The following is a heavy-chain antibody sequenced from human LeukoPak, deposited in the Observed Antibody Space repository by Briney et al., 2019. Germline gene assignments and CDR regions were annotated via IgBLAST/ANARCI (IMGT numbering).Heavy chain of an antibody. V-gene: IGHV3-74*01. J-gene: IGHJ4*02. Sequence: GGSLRLSCAASGFTFSSYWMHWVRQAPGKGLVWVSRINSDGSSTSYADSVKGRFTISRDNAKNTLYLQMNSLRAEDTAVYYWGKDPGNRFLEVGFCYWGQGTLVTVSS. CDR3: GKDPGNRFLEVGFCY. CDR2: INSDGSST. D-gene: IGHD3-3*01. CDR1: GFTFSSYW.